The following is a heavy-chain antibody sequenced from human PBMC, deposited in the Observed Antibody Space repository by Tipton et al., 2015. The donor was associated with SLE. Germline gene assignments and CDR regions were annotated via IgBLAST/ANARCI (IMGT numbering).Heavy chain of an antibody. CDR1: GFTFRNYW. D-gene: IGHD4-17*01. J-gene: IGHJ6*02. CDR2: INSDGSGT. V-gene: IGHV3-74*03. CDR3: ATSTVTTNPDYYYGMDV. Sequence: SLRLSCAASGFTFRNYWLHWVRQAPGKGLVWVSRINSDGSGTTYADFVKGRFTISRDNAKNTLFLQMTSLRVEDTAVYYCATSTVTTNPDYYYGMDVWGQGTMVTVSS.